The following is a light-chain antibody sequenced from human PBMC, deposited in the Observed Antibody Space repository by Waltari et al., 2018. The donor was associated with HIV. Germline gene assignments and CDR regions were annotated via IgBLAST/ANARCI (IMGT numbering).Light chain of an antibody. CDR3: QHYDNVPSFT. CDR1: QDITKN. V-gene: IGKV1-33*01. J-gene: IGKJ3*01. Sequence: DIQMTQSPSSMSASAGDRDTIPCQASQDITKNLNWYQQKPGKAPKLLIYDASNLETGVPSRFSGSGSGADFTFTISGLQPYDFATYYCQHYDNVPSFTFGPGTKVDIK. CDR2: DAS.